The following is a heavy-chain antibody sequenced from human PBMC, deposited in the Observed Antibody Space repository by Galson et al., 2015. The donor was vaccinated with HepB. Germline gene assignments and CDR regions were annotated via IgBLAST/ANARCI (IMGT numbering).Heavy chain of an antibody. CDR3: ARDQGDDYVNYYYYSGMDV. CDR1: GFTVSNNY. CDR2: IYRGGTT. D-gene: IGHD4-17*01. V-gene: IGHV3-66*02. J-gene: IGHJ6*01. Sequence: SLRLSCAASGFTVSNNYMSWVRQAPGKGLEWVSIIYRGGTTYYADSVKGRFTVSRDNSKNTLYRQLNSLRSEDTAVYYCARDQGDDYVNYYYYSGMDVWGQGTTVTV.